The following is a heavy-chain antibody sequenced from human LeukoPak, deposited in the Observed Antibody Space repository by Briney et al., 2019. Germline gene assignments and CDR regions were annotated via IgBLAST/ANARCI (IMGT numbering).Heavy chain of an antibody. CDR1: GGSISSYY. D-gene: IGHD2-2*01. Sequence: SETLSLTCTVSGGSISSYYWSWIRQPPGKGLEWIGYIYYSGSTNYNPSLKSRVTISVDTSKNQFSLKLSSVTAADTAVYYCARGADCSSTSCYASDYYYYYYMDVWGKGTTVTVSS. CDR2: IYYSGST. J-gene: IGHJ6*03. CDR3: ARGADCSSTSCYASDYYYYYYMDV. V-gene: IGHV4-59*01.